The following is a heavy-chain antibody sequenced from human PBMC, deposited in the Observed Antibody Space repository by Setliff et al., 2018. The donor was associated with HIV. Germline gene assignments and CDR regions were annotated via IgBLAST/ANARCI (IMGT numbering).Heavy chain of an antibody. D-gene: IGHD6-19*01. CDR2: ISPNFGHT. Sequence: ASVKVSCKASGYTFTTYGISWVRQAPGHGLEWMGWISPNFGHTNSAQNFLGRVTMTIDTSTSRAYMELRSLRSDDTAMYFCARLGSGWSDSYYYAMDIWGQGTTVTVSS. CDR1: GYTFTTYG. V-gene: IGHV1-18*01. CDR3: ARLGSGWSDSYYYAMDI. J-gene: IGHJ6*02.